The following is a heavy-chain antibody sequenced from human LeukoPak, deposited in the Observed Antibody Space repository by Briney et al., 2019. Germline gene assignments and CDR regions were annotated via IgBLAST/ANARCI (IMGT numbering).Heavy chain of an antibody. Sequence: GGSLRLSCAASGFTFSSYAMHWVRRAPGKGLEWVAVISYGGSNKYYADSVKGRFTISRDNSKNTLYLQMNSLRAEDTAVYYCAREASSWYPTNWFDPRGQGTLVTVSS. J-gene: IGHJ5*02. D-gene: IGHD6-13*01. CDR3: AREASSWYPTNWFDP. V-gene: IGHV3-30*07. CDR2: ISYGGSNK. CDR1: GFTFSSYA.